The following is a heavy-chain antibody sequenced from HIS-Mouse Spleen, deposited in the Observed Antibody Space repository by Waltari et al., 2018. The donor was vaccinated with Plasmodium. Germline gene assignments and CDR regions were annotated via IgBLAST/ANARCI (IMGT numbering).Heavy chain of an antibody. CDR2: MAYDGSNK. Sequence: AMAYDGSNKYYADSVKGRFTISGDNSKNTLYLQMNSLRAEDTAVYYCAKAQGVINFDYWGQGTLVTVSS. CDR3: AKAQGVINFDY. J-gene: IGHJ4*02. D-gene: IGHD3-16*01. V-gene: IGHV3-30*18.